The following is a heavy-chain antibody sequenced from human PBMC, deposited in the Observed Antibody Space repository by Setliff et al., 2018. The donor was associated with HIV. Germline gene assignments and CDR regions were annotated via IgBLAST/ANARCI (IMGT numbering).Heavy chain of an antibody. V-gene: IGHV4-4*02. CDR2: IYHGGST. J-gene: IGHJ5*02. CDR3: ARPRRVRSRAWYWFDI. Sequence: PSETLSLTCAVSGGSISSSNWWSWVRQPPGRGLEWIGEIYHGGSTNYNPSLKSRVTISVDKSKNQFSLKLSAVTAADTAVYYCARPRRVRSRAWYWFDIWGQGTLVTVSS. CDR1: GGSISSSNW. D-gene: IGHD6-19*01.